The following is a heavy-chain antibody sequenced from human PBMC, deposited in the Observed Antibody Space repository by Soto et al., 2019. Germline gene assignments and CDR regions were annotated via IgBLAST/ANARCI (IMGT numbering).Heavy chain of an antibody. CDR1: GFTFDDYA. Sequence: GGSLRLSCAASGFTFDDYAMHWVRQAPGKGLEWVSGISWNSGSIGYADSVKGRFTISRDNAKNSLYLQMNSLRAEDTALYYCAKEGSGWLDYWGQGTLVTAPQ. V-gene: IGHV3-9*01. D-gene: IGHD6-19*01. CDR2: ISWNSGSI. J-gene: IGHJ4*02. CDR3: AKEGSGWLDY.